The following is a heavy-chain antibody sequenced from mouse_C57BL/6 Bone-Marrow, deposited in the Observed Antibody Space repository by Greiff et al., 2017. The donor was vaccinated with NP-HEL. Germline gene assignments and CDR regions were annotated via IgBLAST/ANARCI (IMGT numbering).Heavy chain of an antibody. D-gene: IGHD1-1*01. CDR1: GYTFTSYG. CDR3: ARVQGYYYGSRRYFDV. Sequence: VQLQQSGAELARPGASVKLSCKASGYTFTSYGISWVKQRTGQGLEWIGEIYPRSGNTYYNEKFKGKATLTADKSSSTAYMELRSLTSEDSAVYFCARVQGYYYGSRRYFDVWGTGTTVTVSS. CDR2: IYPRSGNT. V-gene: IGHV1-81*01. J-gene: IGHJ1*03.